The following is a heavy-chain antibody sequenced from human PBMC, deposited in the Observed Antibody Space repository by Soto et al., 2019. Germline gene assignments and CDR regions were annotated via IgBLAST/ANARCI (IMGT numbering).Heavy chain of an antibody. Sequence: EVQLLESGGGLVQPGGSLRLSCAASGFTFSSYAMSWVRQAPGKGLEWVSAISGTGGTTYYADSVKGRFTISRDNSRXTLXXQMXXXXAEDTAIYYCXKXXXXXXXXXXXPXSFXFWGQGTLVTVSS. CDR1: GFTFSSYA. CDR3: XKXXXXXXXXXXXPXSFXF. J-gene: IGHJ4*02. V-gene: IGHV3-23*01. CDR2: ISGTGGTT.